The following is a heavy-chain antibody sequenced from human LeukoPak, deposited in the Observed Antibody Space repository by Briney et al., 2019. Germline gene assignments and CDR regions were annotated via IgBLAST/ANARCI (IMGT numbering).Heavy chain of an antibody. CDR2: INGSGGST. D-gene: IGHD6-13*01. CDR1: GFTFSSYA. V-gene: IGHV3-23*01. CDR3: AKDRGGSWLNWFDP. Sequence: GGSLRLSCAAPGFTFSSYAMSWVRQAPGKGLEWVSAINGSGGSTYYADSVKGRFTISRDNSKNTLYLQMNSLRAEDTAVYFCAKDRGGSWLNWFDPWGQGTLVTVSS. J-gene: IGHJ5*02.